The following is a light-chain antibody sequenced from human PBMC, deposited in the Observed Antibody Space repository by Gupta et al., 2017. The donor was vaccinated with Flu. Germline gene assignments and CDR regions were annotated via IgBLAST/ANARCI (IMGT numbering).Light chain of an antibody. CDR2: EAS. CDR1: QDIAKY. Sequence: SSLSASVGDRLTITCHTSQDIAKYLNRYKHKPGEAPKLLIKEASHCQTGVPSRFSGSGYGSGFTLTISGRQREDVAAYYCRQNENRPPYTFGQGT. J-gene: IGKJ2*01. V-gene: IGKV1-33*01. CDR3: RQNENRPPYT.